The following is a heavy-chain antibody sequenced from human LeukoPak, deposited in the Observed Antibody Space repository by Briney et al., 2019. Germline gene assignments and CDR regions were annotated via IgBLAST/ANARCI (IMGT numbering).Heavy chain of an antibody. CDR2: ISSSSSYI. Sequence: PGGSLRLSCAASGFMFTSYSMNRVRQAPGKGLEWVSSISSSSSYIYYADSVKGRFTISRDNAKNSLYLQMNSLRAEDTAVYYCAREGIAAAGYDYWGQGTLVTVSS. CDR1: GFMFTSYS. CDR3: AREGIAAAGYDY. V-gene: IGHV3-21*01. D-gene: IGHD6-13*01. J-gene: IGHJ4*02.